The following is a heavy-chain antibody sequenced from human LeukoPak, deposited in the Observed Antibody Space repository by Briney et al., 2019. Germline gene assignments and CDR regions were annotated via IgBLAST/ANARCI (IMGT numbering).Heavy chain of an antibody. Sequence: GGSLRLSCAASGFTFSSYSMNWVRQAPGKGLEWVSSISSSSSYIYYADSVKGRFTISRDNAKNSLYLQMNSLRAEDTAVYYCARSLDGYKLSVTGFDYWGQGTLVTVSS. CDR2: ISSSSSYI. J-gene: IGHJ4*02. CDR3: ARSLDGYKLSVTGFDY. CDR1: GFTFSSYS. V-gene: IGHV3-21*01. D-gene: IGHD5-24*01.